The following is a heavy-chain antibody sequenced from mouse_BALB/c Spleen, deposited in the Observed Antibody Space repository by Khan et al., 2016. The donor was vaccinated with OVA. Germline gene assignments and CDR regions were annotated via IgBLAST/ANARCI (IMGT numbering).Heavy chain of an antibody. CDR3: ARGSSRTMDY. V-gene: IGHV9-3-1*01. Sequence: QIQLVQSGPELKKPGETVKISCKASGYNFTNYGMNWVKQAPGKGLKWMGWIYTYTGEPTYADDFKGRFAFSLESSASTAFLQINNLTNDDTATYCCARGSSRTMDYWHRGTSVAVSS. CDR1: GYNFTNYG. D-gene: IGHD1-1*01. CDR2: IYTYTGEP. J-gene: IGHJ4*01.